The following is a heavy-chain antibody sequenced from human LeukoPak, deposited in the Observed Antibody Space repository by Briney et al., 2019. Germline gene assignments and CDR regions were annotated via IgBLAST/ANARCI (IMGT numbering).Heavy chain of an antibody. CDR2: ILFDGINK. CDR3: AKDLRSGWSLDC. V-gene: IGHV3-30*18. Sequence: PGGSLRLSCAASGFTFSGYGMHWVRQVPGKGLEWVAVILFDGINKYYADSVKGRFTISRDNSKNTLYLQMNSLRAEDTAVYYCAKDLRSGWSLDCWGQGTLVTVSS. CDR1: GFTFSGYG. J-gene: IGHJ4*02. D-gene: IGHD6-19*01.